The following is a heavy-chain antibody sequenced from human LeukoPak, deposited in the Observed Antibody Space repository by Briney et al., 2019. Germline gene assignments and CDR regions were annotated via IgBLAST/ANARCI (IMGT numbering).Heavy chain of an antibody. J-gene: IGHJ6*02. D-gene: IGHD2-2*01. CDR1: GFTFSSYA. CDR3: AKGRYCSSTSCHPPPYYYYGMDV. CDR2: ISGSGGST. V-gene: IGHV3-23*01. Sequence: GGSLRLSCAASGFTFSSYAMSWVRQAPGKELEWVSAISGSGGSTYYADSVKGRFTISRDNSKNTLYLQMNSLRAEDTAVYYCAKGRYCSSTSCHPPPYYYYGMDVWGQGTTVTVSS.